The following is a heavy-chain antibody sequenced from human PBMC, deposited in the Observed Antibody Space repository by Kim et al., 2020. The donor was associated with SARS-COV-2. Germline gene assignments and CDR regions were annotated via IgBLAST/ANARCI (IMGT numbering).Heavy chain of an antibody. CDR1: GYTSSNYG. V-gene: IGHV1-18*04. CDR2: INTLSLHT. J-gene: IGHJ4*02. D-gene: IGHD6-13*01. CDR3: ATTFSFSNSWYYFDY. Sequence: ASVKVSCKVSGYTSSNYGISWVRQAPGQGLEWMGWINTLSLHTNSVDKFQDRVTMTTVPSTNTVSMELRSLTSDDTAVDYCATTFSFSNSWYYFDYWGQG.